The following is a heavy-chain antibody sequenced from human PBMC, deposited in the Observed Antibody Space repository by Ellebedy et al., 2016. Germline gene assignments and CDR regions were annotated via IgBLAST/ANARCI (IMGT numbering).Heavy chain of an antibody. CDR3: AKWNGGWYAFEV. CDR1: GGSIGNGSYY. Sequence: SETLSLTCTVSGGSIGNGSYYWGWLRQPPGKGLEWIGTIRYRGNTYYNPSLKSRVTISLDTSENQFSLRLNSVTAADTAVYYCAKWNGGWYAFEVWGQGTMVTVSS. CDR2: IRYRGNT. J-gene: IGHJ3*01. V-gene: IGHV4-39*07. D-gene: IGHD6-19*01.